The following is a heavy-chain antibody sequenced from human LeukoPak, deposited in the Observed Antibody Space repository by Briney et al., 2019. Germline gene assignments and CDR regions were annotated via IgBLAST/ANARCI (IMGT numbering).Heavy chain of an antibody. J-gene: IGHJ4*02. CDR3: AKGPRTMIVVVIDY. V-gene: IGHV3-23*01. Sequence: GGSLRLSCAASGFTFSSYAMSWVRQATGKGLEWVSAISGSGGSTYYADSVKGRFTISRGNSKNTLYLQMNSLRAEDTAVYYCAKGPRTMIVVVIDYWGQGTLVTVSS. D-gene: IGHD3-22*01. CDR2: ISGSGGST. CDR1: GFTFSSYA.